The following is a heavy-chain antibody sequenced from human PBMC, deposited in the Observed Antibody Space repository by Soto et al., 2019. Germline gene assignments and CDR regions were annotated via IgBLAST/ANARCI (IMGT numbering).Heavy chain of an antibody. CDR1: GGSISNSNW. CDR2: IFHSGST. J-gene: IGHJ1*01. Sequence: QVQLQESGPGLVKPSGTLSLTCAVFGGSISNSNWWTWVRQPPGKGLDWIGEIFHSGSTNYNSSLMGRVTLSVDKANNHVSLKLSSVNDEDTAVYYCAHRPIVGAAIWGQGTLVTVAS. D-gene: IGHD1-26*01. V-gene: IGHV4-4*02. CDR3: AHRPIVGAAI.